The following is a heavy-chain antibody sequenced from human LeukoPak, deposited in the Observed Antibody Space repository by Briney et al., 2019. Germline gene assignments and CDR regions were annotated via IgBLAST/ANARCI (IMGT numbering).Heavy chain of an antibody. D-gene: IGHD6-13*01. CDR3: AKENKQLVGTHFDY. CDR2: ISGSGGST. J-gene: IGHJ4*02. Sequence: GGTLRLSCAASGFTFSSYGMSWVRQAPGKGLEWVSAISGSGGSTYYADSVKGRLTISRDNSKNTLYLQMNSLRAEDTAVYYRAKENKQLVGTHFDYWGQGTLVTVSS. V-gene: IGHV3-23*01. CDR1: GFTFSSYG.